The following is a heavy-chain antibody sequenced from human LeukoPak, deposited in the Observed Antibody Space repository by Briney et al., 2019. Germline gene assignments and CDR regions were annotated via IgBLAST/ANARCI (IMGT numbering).Heavy chain of an antibody. CDR2: INPSGST. D-gene: IGHD3-10*01. V-gene: IGHV4-34*01. Sequence: SETLSLTCAVYGGSFSAYYWSWIRQPPGKGLEWIGEINPSGSTNYNPPLKSRVTISVDTSKNQFSLNLSSVTAADTAVYYCGSPGGDEYFYGSGSHPRDYWGQGTLVTVSS. CDR1: GGSFSAYY. CDR3: GSPGGDEYFYGSGSHPRDY. J-gene: IGHJ4*02.